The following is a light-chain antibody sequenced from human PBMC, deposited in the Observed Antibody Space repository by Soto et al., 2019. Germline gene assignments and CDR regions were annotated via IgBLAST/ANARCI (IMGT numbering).Light chain of an antibody. J-gene: IGKJ1*01. CDR1: QTINSDY. V-gene: IGKV3-20*01. CDR3: QQYGTSRT. CDR2: LAS. Sequence: EIVLTQSPGTLSLSPGDRATLSCRARQTINSDYLAWYQQKPGQAPRLLFYLASTRATGIPDRFSGSGSGTDFTLTIRRLEPEDFAVYYCQQYGTSRTFGQGTKVEI.